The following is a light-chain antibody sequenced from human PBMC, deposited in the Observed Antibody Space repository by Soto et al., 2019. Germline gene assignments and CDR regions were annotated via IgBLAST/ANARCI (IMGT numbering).Light chain of an antibody. Sequence: EIVLTQSPATLSVSPGGRATLSCRASQSVTSNLAWYQQKPGQAPRLLIYLASTRATDVPARFSGSGSVTEFTLTISSLQSEDFAVYYCHQYNTWPLTFGPGTKVDIK. CDR1: QSVTSN. J-gene: IGKJ3*01. V-gene: IGKV3-15*01. CDR3: HQYNTWPLT. CDR2: LAS.